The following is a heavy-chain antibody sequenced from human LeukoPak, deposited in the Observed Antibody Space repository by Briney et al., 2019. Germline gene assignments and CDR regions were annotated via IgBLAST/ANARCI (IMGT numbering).Heavy chain of an antibody. CDR3: ARVGVTAATADY. CDR1: GYTFTSFF. CDR2: INPRGGST. D-gene: IGHD6-25*01. V-gene: IGHV1-46*01. J-gene: IGHJ4*02. Sequence: GASGKVSCRASGYTFTSFFMHWLRQAPGQGPEWMGIINPRGGSTDYSQKFQGRVTMTSDTSTSTVYLEVNDLTSEDTAVYFCARVGVTAATADYWGQGTLVTVSS.